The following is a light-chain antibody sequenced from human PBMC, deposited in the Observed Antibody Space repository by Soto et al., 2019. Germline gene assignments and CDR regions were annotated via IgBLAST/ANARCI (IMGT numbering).Light chain of an antibody. CDR1: SCDVGSYNL. V-gene: IGLV2-23*02. Sequence: QSVLTQPASVSGSPGQSITISCTGTSCDVGSYNLVSWYQQHPGKAPKLMIYEVSKRPSGVSNRFSGSKSGNTASLTISGLQAEDEADYYCCSYAGSPYVFGTGTKVTVL. CDR3: CSYAGSPYV. CDR2: EVS. J-gene: IGLJ1*01.